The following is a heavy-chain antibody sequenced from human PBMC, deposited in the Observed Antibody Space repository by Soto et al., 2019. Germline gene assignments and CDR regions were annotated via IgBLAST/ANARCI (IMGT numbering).Heavy chain of an antibody. J-gene: IGHJ4*02. CDR1: GFTFSHYA. Sequence: QVQLVESGGGVVQPGTSLRLSCAGSGFTFSHYAMHWVRQAPGKGLEWVAVIGNDGRNKYDADSVMGRFTISRDNSRDTRDLEMHRRRFEDTGGDYCAIIDARHFGSRKYDIDFWGQGALVTVSS. CDR2: IGNDGRNK. D-gene: IGHD3-3*01. CDR3: AIIDARHFGSRKYDIDF. V-gene: IGHV3-30*04.